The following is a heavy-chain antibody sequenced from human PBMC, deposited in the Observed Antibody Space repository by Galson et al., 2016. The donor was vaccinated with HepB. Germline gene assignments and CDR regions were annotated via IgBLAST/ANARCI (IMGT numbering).Heavy chain of an antibody. Sequence: SVKVSCKVSGYTLTELSMHWVRQAPGKGLEWMGGFDPEDGETIYAQKFQGRVTMTEDTSTDTAYMELSSLRSEDTAVYYCATLFRVGATDFDYWGQGTLVTVSS. CDR3: ATLFRVGATDFDY. CDR2: FDPEDGET. J-gene: IGHJ4*02. V-gene: IGHV1-24*01. D-gene: IGHD1-26*01. CDR1: GYTLTELS.